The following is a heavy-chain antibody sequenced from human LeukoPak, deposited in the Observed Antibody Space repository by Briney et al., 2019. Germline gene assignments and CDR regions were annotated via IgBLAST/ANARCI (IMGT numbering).Heavy chain of an antibody. CDR3: ARNSGANVYTYSFQY. CDR2: INWNGGTT. CDR1: GLTFDDYG. V-gene: IGHV3-20*04. J-gene: IGHJ4*02. D-gene: IGHD1-26*01. Sequence: GGSLRLSCVASGLTFDDYGMRWVRQAPGKGLEWVSGINWNGGTTTYADSVKGRFTISRDNAKNSLYLQMNSLRVEDTAFYYCARNSGANVYTYSFQYWGRGTLVTVSS.